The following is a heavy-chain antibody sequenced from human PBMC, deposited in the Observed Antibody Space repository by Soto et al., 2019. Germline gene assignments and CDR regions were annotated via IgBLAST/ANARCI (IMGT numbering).Heavy chain of an antibody. Sequence: QVQLVESGGGVVQPGRSLRLSCAASGFTFSSYGMHWVRQAPGKGLEWVAFIWHDGGNKVYAESVKGRFTISRDNSKNTLYLQMTSLSAEDTAMYYCAIDGDVNTGFGKDYWGQGTLVTVSS. D-gene: IGHD3-16*01. CDR2: IWHDGGNK. CDR3: AIDGDVNTGFGKDY. J-gene: IGHJ4*02. V-gene: IGHV3-33*01. CDR1: GFTFSSYG.